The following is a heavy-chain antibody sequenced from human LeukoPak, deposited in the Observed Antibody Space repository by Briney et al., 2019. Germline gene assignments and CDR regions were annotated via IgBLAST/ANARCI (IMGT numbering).Heavy chain of an antibody. Sequence: AASVKVSCKASGYTFPSYFMHWVRQAPGQGLEWMGGIIPIFGTANYAQKFQGRVTITADESTSTAYMELSSLRSEDTAVYYCASESHDYGDYGEVYWGQGTLVTVSS. CDR2: IIPIFGTA. V-gene: IGHV1-69*13. J-gene: IGHJ4*02. D-gene: IGHD4-17*01. CDR1: GYTFPSYF. CDR3: ASESHDYGDYGEVY.